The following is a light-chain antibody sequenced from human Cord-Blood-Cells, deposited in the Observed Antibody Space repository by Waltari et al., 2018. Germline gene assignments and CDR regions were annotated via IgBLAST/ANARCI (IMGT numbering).Light chain of an antibody. V-gene: IGLV2-14*01. CDR2: DVS. J-gene: IGLJ3*02. CDR3: SSYTSSSTPWV. Sequence: QSALTQPASVSGSPGQSITISCTGTSSDVGGYNYVSWYQQHPGKAPKHMIYDVSKRPSGVSNRFSGYKSGNTSSLTISRLQAEDEADYYCSSYTSSSTPWVFGGGTKLTVL. CDR1: SSDVGGYNY.